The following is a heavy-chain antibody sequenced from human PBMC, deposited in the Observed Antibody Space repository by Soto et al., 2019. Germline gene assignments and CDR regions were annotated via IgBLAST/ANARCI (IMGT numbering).Heavy chain of an antibody. CDR3: ARDRQWEPLLY. J-gene: IGHJ4*02. D-gene: IGHD1-26*01. Sequence: QVQLVQSGSEVKKPGASVRVTCKASGYTFRNYGISWVREAPGQGLEWMGWVSAYNRNSNYAQKFEERVIMIADTATSTAYLELRGLRSDDTAIYYCARDRQWEPLLYWGQGTLVTVSS. V-gene: IGHV1-18*01. CDR2: VSAYNRNS. CDR1: GYTFRNYG.